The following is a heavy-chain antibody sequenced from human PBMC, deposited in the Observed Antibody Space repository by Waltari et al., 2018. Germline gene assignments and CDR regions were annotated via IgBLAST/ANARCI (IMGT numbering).Heavy chain of an antibody. Sequence: EVQLVESGGGLIQPGGSLRLSCAASGFTVSSNYMSWVRQAPGNGLESVSVIYSGGSTYYADSVKGRFTISRDNSKNTLYLQMNSLRAEDTAVYYCARDRRTIFGVDDNWFDPWGQGTLVTVSS. V-gene: IGHV3-53*01. J-gene: IGHJ5*02. CDR1: GFTVSSNY. CDR3: ARDRRTIFGVDDNWFDP. D-gene: IGHD3-3*01. CDR2: IYSGGST.